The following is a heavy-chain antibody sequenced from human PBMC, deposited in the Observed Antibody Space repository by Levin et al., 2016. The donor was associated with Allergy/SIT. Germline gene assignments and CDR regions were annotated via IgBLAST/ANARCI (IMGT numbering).Heavy chain of an antibody. CDR2: ISSSGSTI. CDR1: GFTFSSYE. Sequence: GGSLRLSCAASGFTFSSYEMNWVRQAPGKGLEWVSYISSSGSTIYYADSVKGRFTISRDNAKNSLYLQMNSLRTEDTAVYYCARMTTVTAGAFDIWGQGTMVTVSS. CDR3: ARMTTVTAGAFDI. V-gene: IGHV3-48*03. J-gene: IGHJ3*02. D-gene: IGHD4-17*01.